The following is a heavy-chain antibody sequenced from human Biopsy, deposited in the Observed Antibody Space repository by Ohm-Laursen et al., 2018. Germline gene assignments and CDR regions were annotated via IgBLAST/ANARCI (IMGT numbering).Heavy chain of an antibody. CDR3: ALGGGSYVNFDY. CDR1: GGSISSDY. Sequence: TLSLTCTVSGGSISSDYWSWIRQTPGKGLEWIGYIYYSGSTNYNPSLKSRVTISADTSKNQFSLRLSSVAAADTAVYYCALGGGSYVNFDYWGQGTLVTVSS. D-gene: IGHD1-26*01. CDR2: IYYSGST. V-gene: IGHV4-59*01. J-gene: IGHJ4*02.